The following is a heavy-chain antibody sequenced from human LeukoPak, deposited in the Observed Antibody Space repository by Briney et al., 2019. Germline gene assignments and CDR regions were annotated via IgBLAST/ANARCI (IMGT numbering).Heavy chain of an antibody. D-gene: IGHD2-15*01. J-gene: IGHJ5*02. CDR1: VGSISSGSYY. V-gene: IGHV4-61*02. CDR3: ARGLVFDP. Sequence: SQTLSLTCTVSVGSISSGSYYWSWIRQPAGKGLEWVGRIYTSGSTHYNPSLKSRVTISVDTSKNQFSLKLSSVTAADTAVYYRARGLVFDPWGQGTLVTVSS. CDR2: IYTSGST.